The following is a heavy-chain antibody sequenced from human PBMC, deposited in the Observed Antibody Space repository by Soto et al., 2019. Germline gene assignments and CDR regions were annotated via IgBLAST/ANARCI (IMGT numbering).Heavy chain of an antibody. CDR1: GFTFSSYS. Sequence: EVQLVESGGGLVKPGGSLRLSCAASGFTFSSYSMNWVRQAPGKGLEWVSSISSSSSYIYYADSVKGRFTISRDNARNSLYLQMNSLRAEDTAVYYGARDREGQWLVKFDYWGQGTLVTVSS. J-gene: IGHJ4*02. V-gene: IGHV3-21*01. CDR3: ARDREGQWLVKFDY. CDR2: ISSSSSYI. D-gene: IGHD6-19*01.